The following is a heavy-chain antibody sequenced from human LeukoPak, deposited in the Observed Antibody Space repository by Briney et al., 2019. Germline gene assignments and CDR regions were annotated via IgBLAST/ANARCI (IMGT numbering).Heavy chain of an antibody. CDR3: ARDPYNGNYGDSYYDYMDV. Sequence: GGSLRLSCAASGFTFSSYNMNWVRQAPGKGLEWVSSITTSSTYTFYADSVKGRFTISRDNAKNSLYLQMNGLRAEDTAIYYCARDPYNGNYGDSYYDYMDVWGKGTTVTISS. D-gene: IGHD1-26*01. CDR2: ITTSSTYT. J-gene: IGHJ6*03. V-gene: IGHV3-21*01. CDR1: GFTFSSYN.